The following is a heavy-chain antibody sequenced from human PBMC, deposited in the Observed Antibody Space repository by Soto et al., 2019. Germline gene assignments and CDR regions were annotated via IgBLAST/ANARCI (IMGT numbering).Heavy chain of an antibody. CDR3: AREDDGGDRDYYGLDV. D-gene: IGHD2-21*02. V-gene: IGHV4-30-4*01. CDR2: IDYSGSI. J-gene: IGHJ6*02. CDR1: GGSISTDHCH. Sequence: QVQLQESGPGLVRPSQTLSLTCTVSGGSISTDHCHWTWIRQAPGKGLEWIGYIDYSGSIQFNPSLQSRVSMSGDTSKTLFSLRLSSVTAADTAVYFCAREDDGGDRDYYGLDVWGQGTTVTVSS.